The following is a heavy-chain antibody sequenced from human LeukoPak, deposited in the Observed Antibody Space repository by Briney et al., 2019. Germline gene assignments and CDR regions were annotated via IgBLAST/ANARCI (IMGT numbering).Heavy chain of an antibody. Sequence: ASVKVSCKASGDTFTSYAMHWVRQAPGQRLEWMGWINAGNGNTKYSQKFQGRVTITRDTSASTAYMELSRLRSEDTAVYYCARSLPGAYYYYGMDVWGQGTTVTVSS. V-gene: IGHV1-3*01. CDR3: ARSLPGAYYYYGMDV. CDR2: INAGNGNT. CDR1: GDTFTSYA. J-gene: IGHJ6*02.